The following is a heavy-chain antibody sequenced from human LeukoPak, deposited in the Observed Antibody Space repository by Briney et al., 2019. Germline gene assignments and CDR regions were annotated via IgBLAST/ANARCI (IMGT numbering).Heavy chain of an antibody. V-gene: IGHV3-7*03. CDR3: ARERRGYSYIGNDYYYYGMDV. J-gene: IGHJ6*02. CDR1: GFTFSSYW. Sequence: PGGSLRLSCAASGFTFSSYWMSWVRQAPGKGLEWVANIKQDGSEKYYVDSVKGRFTISRDNSKNTLYLQMNSLRAEDTAVYYCARERRGYSYIGNDYYYYGMDVWGQGTTVTVSS. CDR2: IKQDGSEK. D-gene: IGHD5-18*01.